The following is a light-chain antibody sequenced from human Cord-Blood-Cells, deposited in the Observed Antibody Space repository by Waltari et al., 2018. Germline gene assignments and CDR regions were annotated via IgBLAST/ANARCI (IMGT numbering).Light chain of an antibody. Sequence: EIVLTQSPGTLSLSPGERATLSCRASQSVSSSYLAWYQQKPGQAPRLLIYGASSRATGSPDRFSGRGSGTDFTLTISRLEPEDFAVYYCQQYGSSPTFGQGTKLEIK. CDR1: QSVSSSY. V-gene: IGKV3-20*01. CDR2: GAS. J-gene: IGKJ2*01. CDR3: QQYGSSPT.